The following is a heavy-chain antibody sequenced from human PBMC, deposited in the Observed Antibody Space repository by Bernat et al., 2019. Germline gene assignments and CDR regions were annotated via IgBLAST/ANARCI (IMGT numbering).Heavy chain of an antibody. CDR2: INSDGSST. J-gene: IGHJ6*03. D-gene: IGHD2-2*01. CDR3: ASQVGLYCSSTRCQIYSYYMDV. CDR1: GFTFSSYW. Sequence: EVQLVESGGGLVQPGGSLRLSCAASGFTFSSYWMHWVRQAPGKGLVWVSRINSDGSSTSYADSVKGRFTISRDNAKNTLYLQMNSLRAEDTAVYYCASQVGLYCSSTRCQIYSYYMDVWGKGTTVTVSS. V-gene: IGHV3-74*01.